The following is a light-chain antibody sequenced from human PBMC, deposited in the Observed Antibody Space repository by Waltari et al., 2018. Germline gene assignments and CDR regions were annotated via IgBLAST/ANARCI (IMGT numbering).Light chain of an antibody. CDR1: SGSLSRTSY. J-gene: IGLJ3*02. V-gene: IGLV8-61*01. Sequence: QTVVTQEPALSVSPGGTVTLTWSLSSGSLSRTSYASWYQQSPGQTPRTLVYKANIRSSGVPDRFSGSVLGNKAVLIITGAQAEDESTYYCLLYMGSGIWVFGGGTKLTVL. CDR2: KAN. CDR3: LLYMGSGIWV.